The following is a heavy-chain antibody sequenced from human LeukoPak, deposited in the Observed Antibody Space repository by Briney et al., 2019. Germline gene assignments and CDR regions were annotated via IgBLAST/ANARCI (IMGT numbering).Heavy chain of an antibody. J-gene: IGHJ3*02. CDR2: IYYSGST. V-gene: IGHV4-59*01. D-gene: IGHD4-23*01. CDR1: GGSISSYY. Sequence: SETLSLTCTVSGGSISSYYWSWIRQPPGKGLEWIGYIYYSGSTNYNPSLKSRVTISVDTSKNQFSLKLSSVTAADTAVYYCARDGVHSVVTPDAFDIWGQGTMVTVSS. CDR3: ARDGVHSVVTPDAFDI.